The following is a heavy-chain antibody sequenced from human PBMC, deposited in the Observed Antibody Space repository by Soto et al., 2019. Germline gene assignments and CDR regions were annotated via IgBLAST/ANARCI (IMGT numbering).Heavy chain of an antibody. D-gene: IGHD3-10*01. V-gene: IGHV1-18*01. Sequence: RASVKVSCKTSGYTSSSIGISWVRQAPGQGLEWMGWISPYKGNTYYAQRLQGRVTMTTDTSTSTAYMELRSLRSDDTAVYFCARDLDGSGSYYTNYWGQGTLVTVS. J-gene: IGHJ4*02. CDR3: ARDLDGSGSYYTNY. CDR1: GYTSSSIG. CDR2: ISPYKGNT.